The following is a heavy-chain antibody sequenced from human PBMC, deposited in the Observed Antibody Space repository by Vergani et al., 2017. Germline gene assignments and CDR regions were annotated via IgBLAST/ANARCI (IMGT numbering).Heavy chain of an antibody. D-gene: IGHD3-10*01. J-gene: IGHJ4*02. CDR2: IASSDTTV. CDR1: GFFLCDYY. V-gene: IGHV3-11*04. CDR3: ARDYLDFSGSGSPYYFDH. Sequence: QVQLVESGGGLVKPGGSLRLSCTAPGFFLCDYYMSWLRHAPGKGLEWISYIASSDTTVYYADSVKGRFTISRDNAKNSLYLEMNSLRAEDTAVYYCARDYLDFSGSGSPYYFDHWGQGTQVTVSS.